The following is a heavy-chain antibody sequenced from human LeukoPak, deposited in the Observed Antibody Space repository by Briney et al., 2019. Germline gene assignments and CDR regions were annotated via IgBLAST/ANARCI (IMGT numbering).Heavy chain of an antibody. D-gene: IGHD1-26*01. J-gene: IGHJ4*02. CDR3: ARDYSGSYTH. Sequence: ASVKVSCKASGYTFTDYYIHWVRQAPGQGLAWVGLIHPNTGDTFYEQKFRGRVTMTRDTSINTAYMELDRLTSDDTAVYYCARDYSGSYTHWAQGTLVTVSS. V-gene: IGHV1-2*06. CDR2: IHPNTGDT. CDR1: GYTFTDYY.